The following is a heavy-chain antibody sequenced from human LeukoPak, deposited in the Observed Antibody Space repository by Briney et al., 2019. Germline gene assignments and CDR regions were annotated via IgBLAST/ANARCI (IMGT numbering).Heavy chain of an antibody. CDR2: IIPILGIA. CDR3: ARGARGLAYCSGGSCKKYYGMDV. CDR1: GGTFSSYA. D-gene: IGHD2-15*01. V-gene: IGHV1-69*04. Sequence: SVKVSCKASGGTFSSYAISWVRQVPGQGLEWMGRIIPILGIANYAQKFQGRVTITADKSTSTAYMELSSLRSEDTAVYYCARGARGLAYCSGGSCKKYYGMDVWGQGTTVTVSS. J-gene: IGHJ6*02.